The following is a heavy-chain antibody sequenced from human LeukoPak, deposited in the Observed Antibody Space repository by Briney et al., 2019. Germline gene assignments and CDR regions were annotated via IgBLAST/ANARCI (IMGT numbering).Heavy chain of an antibody. D-gene: IGHD2-21*01. CDR2: AHYSGST. J-gene: IGHJ2*01. Sequence: SETLSLTCSVSGGSISNSNYYWGWIRQPPGKGLEWIGSAHYSGSTHYNPSLKSRVTISVDTSKNQFSLTLTSVTAADTAVYYCARIAQGWSFDLWGRGTQLTVSS. CDR1: GGSISNSNYY. V-gene: IGHV4-39*01. CDR3: ARIAQGWSFDL.